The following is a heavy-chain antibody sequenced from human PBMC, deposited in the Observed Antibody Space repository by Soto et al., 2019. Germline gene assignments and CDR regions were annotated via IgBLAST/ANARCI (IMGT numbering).Heavy chain of an antibody. J-gene: IGHJ4*02. V-gene: IGHV3-23*01. CDR2: ISAGGGRT. CDR3: TKGYYYDTCGYFDS. CDR1: GFTFSSYA. Sequence: GGSLRLSCAASGFTFSSYAMGWVHQAPGKGLELVSTISAGGGRTYYADSVKGRFTISRDNSKNTLYLQMNSLRAEDTAVYYCTKGYYYDTCGYFDSRGQGTLVTVSS. D-gene: IGHD3-22*01.